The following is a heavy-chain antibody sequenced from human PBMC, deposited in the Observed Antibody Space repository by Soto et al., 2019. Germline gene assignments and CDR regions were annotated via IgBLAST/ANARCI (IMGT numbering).Heavy chain of an antibody. CDR2: ISWNSGSI. CDR1: GFTFDDYA. D-gene: IGHD1-26*01. CDR3: AKDRMVGAIRVPYYGMDV. J-gene: IGHJ6*02. Sequence: EVQLVESGGGLVQPGRSLRLSCAASGFTFDDYAMHWVRQAPGKGLEWVSGISWNSGSIGYADSVKGRFTISRDNAKNFLYLQMNSVRAEDTALYYCAKDRMVGAIRVPYYGMDVWGQGTTVTVSS. V-gene: IGHV3-9*01.